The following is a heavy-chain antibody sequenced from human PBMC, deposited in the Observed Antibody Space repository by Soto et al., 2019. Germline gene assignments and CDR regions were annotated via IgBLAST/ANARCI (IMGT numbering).Heavy chain of an antibody. Sequence: EVQLVESGGGLVQPGGSLRLSCAASGFTFSSYWMHWVRQAPGKGLVWVSRINSDGSSTSYADSVKGRFTISRDNAKNTLYLQMNSLRAEDTAVYYCARERATSVGFRWTDYWGQLTLVTVSS. CDR2: INSDGSST. D-gene: IGHD1-26*01. CDR1: GFTFSSYW. V-gene: IGHV3-74*01. CDR3: ARERATSVGFRWTDY. J-gene: IGHJ4*02.